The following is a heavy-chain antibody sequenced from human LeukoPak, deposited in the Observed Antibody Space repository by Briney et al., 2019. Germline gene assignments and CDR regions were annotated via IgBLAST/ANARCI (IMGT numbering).Heavy chain of an antibody. CDR2: ISCDGSNK. Sequence: GRSLRLSCAASGFTFSSYAMHWVRQAPGKGLEWVAVISCDGSNKYYADSVKGRFTISRDNSKNTLYLQMNSLRAEDTAVYYCARDPTGYSGYSLWGYFDYWGQGTLVTVSS. J-gene: IGHJ4*02. CDR3: ARDPTGYSGYSLWGYFDY. V-gene: IGHV3-30-3*01. D-gene: IGHD5-12*01. CDR1: GFTFSSYA.